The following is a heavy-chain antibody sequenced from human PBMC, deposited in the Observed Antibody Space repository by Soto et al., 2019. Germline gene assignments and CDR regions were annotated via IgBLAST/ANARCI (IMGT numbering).Heavy chain of an antibody. Sequence: QVQLVQSGAEVKKPGSSVKVSCKASGGTFSSYAISWVRQAPGQGLEWMGGIIPIFGTANYAQKFQGRVTITADESTSTAYMELSSLRPEDTAVYYCARGEIQLSPVGYGMDVWGQGTTVTVSS. CDR3: ARGEIQLSPVGYGMDV. V-gene: IGHV1-69*12. J-gene: IGHJ6*02. D-gene: IGHD5-18*01. CDR2: IIPIFGTA. CDR1: GGTFSSYA.